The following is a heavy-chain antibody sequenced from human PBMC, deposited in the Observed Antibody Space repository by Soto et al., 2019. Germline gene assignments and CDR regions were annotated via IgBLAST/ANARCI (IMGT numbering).Heavy chain of an antibody. CDR1: GFTFSSYS. Sequence: GGSLRLSCAASGFTFSSYSMNRVRQAPGKGLEWVSSISSSSSYIYYADSVKGRFTISRDNAKNSLYLQVNSLRAEDTAVYYCARDRRGYDFGVVDVWGQGTTVTVS. D-gene: IGHD5-12*01. J-gene: IGHJ6*02. CDR2: ISSSSSYI. CDR3: ARDRRGYDFGVVDV. V-gene: IGHV3-21*01.